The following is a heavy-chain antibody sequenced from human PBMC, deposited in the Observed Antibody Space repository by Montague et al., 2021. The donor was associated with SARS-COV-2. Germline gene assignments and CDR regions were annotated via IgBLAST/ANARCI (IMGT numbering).Heavy chain of an antibody. J-gene: IGHJ4*02. CDR1: GDSMNNYY. D-gene: IGHD6-13*01. Sequence: SETLSLTCTVSGDSMNNYYWSWILQPPGKGLEWIGYINYSGSTHYNPSLQSRVTLSKDTSKNQFSLRLTSVTAADTAMYFCARAPVYRSSWYAYFDYWGQGTLVTVSS. CDR2: INYSGST. V-gene: IGHV4-59*01. CDR3: ARAPVYRSSWYAYFDY.